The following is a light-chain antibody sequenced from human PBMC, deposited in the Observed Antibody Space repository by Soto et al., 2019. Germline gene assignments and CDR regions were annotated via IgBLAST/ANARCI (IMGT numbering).Light chain of an antibody. J-gene: IGKJ3*01. CDR2: GAS. V-gene: IGKV3-20*01. CDR1: QSVSSSY. CDR3: QQYGSSPLFT. Sequence: EIGLTQSPGTLSLSPGERATLSCRASQSVSSSYLAWYQQKPGQAPRLLIHGASSRATGIPDRFSGSGSGTDFTLTIIRLEPEDFAVYYCQQYGSSPLFTFGPGTKVDIK.